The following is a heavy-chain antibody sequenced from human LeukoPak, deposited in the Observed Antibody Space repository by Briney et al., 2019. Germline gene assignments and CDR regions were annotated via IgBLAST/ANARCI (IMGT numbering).Heavy chain of an antibody. Sequence: GGSLRLSCAASGFTFSDYYMAWIRQAPGKGLECVLYTRGRGGATFYADSVKGRFTMSRDSAKNSLSLQMNSLRAEDTAVYYCARTHTSGTTFDLWGQGTMVTVSS. D-gene: IGHD1-7*01. J-gene: IGHJ3*01. CDR3: ARTHTSGTTFDL. V-gene: IGHV3-11*01. CDR2: TRGRGGAT. CDR1: GFTFSDYY.